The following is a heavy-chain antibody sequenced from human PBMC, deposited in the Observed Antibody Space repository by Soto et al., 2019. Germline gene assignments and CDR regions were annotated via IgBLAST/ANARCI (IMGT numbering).Heavy chain of an antibody. CDR2: ISGSGDGT. CDR3: TRSRGFGGMDA. D-gene: IGHD3-22*01. V-gene: IGHV3-23*01. J-gene: IGHJ6*02. Sequence: LRLSCAASGFTVNSHVMSWVRQAPGKGLEWVSSISGSGDGTYYGDSVKGRFTISRDSSSSTVYLEMKNLRGEDTAVYFCTRSRGFGGMDAWGQGTTVTVSS. CDR1: GFTVNSHV.